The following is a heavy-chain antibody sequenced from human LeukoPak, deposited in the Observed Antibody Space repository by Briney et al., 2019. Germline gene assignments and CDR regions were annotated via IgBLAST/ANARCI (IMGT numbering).Heavy chain of an antibody. CDR1: GGSFSGYY. D-gene: IGHD3-10*01. Sequence: SETLSLTCAVYGGSFSGYYWSWIRQPPGKGLEWIGEINHSGGTNYKPSLKSRVTISVDTSKNQFSLKLSSVTAADTAVYYCARAERDYFGSGPFDLWGQGTLVTVSS. CDR2: INHSGGT. CDR3: ARAERDYFGSGPFDL. V-gene: IGHV4-34*01. J-gene: IGHJ4*02.